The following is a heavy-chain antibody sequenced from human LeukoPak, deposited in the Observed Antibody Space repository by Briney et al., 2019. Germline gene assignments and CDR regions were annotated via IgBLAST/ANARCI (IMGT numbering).Heavy chain of an antibody. CDR3: ARNHGGWFDS. J-gene: IGHJ5*01. CDR2: IYYSGST. Sequence: SETLSLTCTVSGGSISSYYWSWIRQPPGKGLEWIGYIYYSGSTKYNPSLKSRVTISVDTSKNQFTLKLSSVTAADTAVYYCARNHGGWFDSWGQGTLVTVSS. CDR1: GGSISSYY. D-gene: IGHD4-23*01. V-gene: IGHV4-59*01.